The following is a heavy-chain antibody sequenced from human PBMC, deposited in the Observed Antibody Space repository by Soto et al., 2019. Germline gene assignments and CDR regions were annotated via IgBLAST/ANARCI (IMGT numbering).Heavy chain of an antibody. CDR3: ARTRWPRDLDTNWYVYFAL. V-gene: IGHV2-5*02. CDR1: GFSLSTTGVG. D-gene: IGHD1-1*01. CDR2: IHWDDDK. J-gene: IGHJ2*01. Sequence: QITLKESGPTLVRPTQPLTLTCTFSGFSLSTTGVGVGWIRQPPGKALEWLALIHWDDDKRYSPSLKSRLTITKDNSNTQVVLTMTDMDPVDTATYFCARTRWPRDLDTNWYVYFALWGRGTLVTVSS.